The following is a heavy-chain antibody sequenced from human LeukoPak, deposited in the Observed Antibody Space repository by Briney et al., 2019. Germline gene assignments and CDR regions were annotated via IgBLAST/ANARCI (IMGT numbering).Heavy chain of an antibody. CDR3: ARGSPSAYDIYDY. J-gene: IGHJ4*02. CDR2: IYYSGST. CDR1: GGSISSYY. Sequence: SETLSLTCTVSGGSISSYYWSWIRQPPGKGLEWIGYIYYSGSTNYNPSLKSRVTISVDTSKNQFSLKLSSVTAADTAVYYCARGSPSAYDIYDYWGQGTLVTVSS. V-gene: IGHV4-59*01. D-gene: IGHD3-9*01.